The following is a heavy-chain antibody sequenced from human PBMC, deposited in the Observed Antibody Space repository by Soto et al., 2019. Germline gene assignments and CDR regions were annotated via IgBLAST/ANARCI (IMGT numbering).Heavy chain of an antibody. V-gene: IGHV3-7*05. Sequence: GGSLRLSCAGSGFTFSDYWMSWARQAPGKGLEWVANIKYDGSEEYYVNSVRGRFTISRDNAMNSLHLQMNSLRADDTAVYYCARFASGKSASTWGQGTLVTVSS. CDR1: GFTFSDYW. CDR2: IKYDGSEE. D-gene: IGHD5-12*01. CDR3: ARFASGKSAST. J-gene: IGHJ5*02.